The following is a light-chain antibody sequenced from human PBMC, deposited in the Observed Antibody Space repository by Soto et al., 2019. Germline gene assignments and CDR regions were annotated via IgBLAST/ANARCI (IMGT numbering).Light chain of an antibody. CDR1: SSDVGSYNF. J-gene: IGLJ2*01. CDR2: ECT. Sequence: QSVLTQPASVSGSPGQSITISCTGNSSDVGSYNFVSWFQQHPGKVPKLIIYECTERPSGVSIRFSASKARNTASLTISGLQPEDEADYYCCSYAGPSTIFGRGTKVTVL. CDR3: CSYAGPSTI. V-gene: IGLV2-23*01.